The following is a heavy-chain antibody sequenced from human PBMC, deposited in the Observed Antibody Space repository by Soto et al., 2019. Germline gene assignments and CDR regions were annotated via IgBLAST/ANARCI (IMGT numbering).Heavy chain of an antibody. J-gene: IGHJ4*02. CDR2: ISDDGGSQ. V-gene: IGHV3-30*14. CDR3: GREQNSGYYRTADY. Sequence: QVQLVESGGGVVQPGRSLRLSCVASGFTLSNYAMHWARQAPGKGLEWLGVISDDGGSQFYAHYMEGRFTISRDTSKNTLYLKMNSLRVEDTAVYFCGREQNSGYYRTADYWGQGILVTVSS. D-gene: IGHD3-22*01. CDR1: GFTLSNYA.